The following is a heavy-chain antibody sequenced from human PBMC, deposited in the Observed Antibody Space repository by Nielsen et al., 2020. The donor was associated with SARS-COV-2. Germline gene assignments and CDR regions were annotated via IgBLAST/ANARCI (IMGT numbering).Heavy chain of an antibody. CDR2: IKQDGSEK. V-gene: IGHV3-7*03. J-gene: IGHJ6*03. CDR3: AKTREGYYMDV. Sequence: GESLKISCAASGFTFSSYWMNWVRQAPGKGLEWVANIKQDGSEKYYGDSVKGRFTISRDNSKNTLDLQMNSLRADDTAAYYCAKTREGYYMDVWGKGTTVTVSS. CDR1: GFTFSSYW.